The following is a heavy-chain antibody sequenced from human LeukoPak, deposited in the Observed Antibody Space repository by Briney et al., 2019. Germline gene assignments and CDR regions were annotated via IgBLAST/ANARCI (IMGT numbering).Heavy chain of an antibody. V-gene: IGHV3-30*18. D-gene: IGHD6-19*01. CDR1: GFSFSSHG. CDR2: MSNDGDNK. Sequence: AGGSLRLSCEASGFSFSSHGMHWVRQAPGKGLEWVALMSNDGDNKDYADSVKGRFTISRDNSKNTLYLQMNSLTTEDTALYYCAKAPSSGWYRWSMDVWGQGTTVTVSS. J-gene: IGHJ6*02. CDR3: AKAPSSGWYRWSMDV.